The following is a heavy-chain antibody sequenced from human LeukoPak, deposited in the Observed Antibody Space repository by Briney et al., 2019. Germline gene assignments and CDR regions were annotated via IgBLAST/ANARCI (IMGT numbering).Heavy chain of an antibody. CDR3: ARVGEVATVKGYYYYYMDV. V-gene: IGHV3-7*01. Sequence: GGSLRLSCVVSGIKLSNYGMSWVRQAPGKGLEWVANIKQDGSEKYYVDSVKGRFTISRDNAKNSLYLQMNSLRAEDTAVYYCARVGEVATVKGYYYYYMDVWGKGTTVTVSS. J-gene: IGHJ6*03. CDR2: IKQDGSEK. CDR1: GIKLSNYG. D-gene: IGHD4-11*01.